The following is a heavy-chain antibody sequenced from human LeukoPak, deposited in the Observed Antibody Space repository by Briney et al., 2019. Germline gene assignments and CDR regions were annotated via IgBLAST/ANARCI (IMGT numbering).Heavy chain of an antibody. CDR3: ARDQEAFDY. Sequence: ASVTVSCTASGYSFTSNYIHWVRRAPGQGLEWMGMIYPRDGSTSYAQKFQGRVTVTRDTSTSTVHMELSGLRFEDTAVYYCARDQEAFDYWGQGTLVTVPS. CDR1: GYSFTSNY. V-gene: IGHV1-46*01. CDR2: IYPRDGST. J-gene: IGHJ4*02.